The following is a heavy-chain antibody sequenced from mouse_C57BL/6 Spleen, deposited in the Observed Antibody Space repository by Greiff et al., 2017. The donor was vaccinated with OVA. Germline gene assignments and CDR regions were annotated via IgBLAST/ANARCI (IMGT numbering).Heavy chain of an antibody. Sequence: EVKLQQSGTVLARPGASMKMSCKTSGYTFTSYWMHWVKQRPGQGLEWIGAIYPGNSDTSYNQKFKGKAKLTAVTSASTAYMELSSLTDEDSAVYYCNYGSSYRDAMDYWGQGTSVTVSS. CDR3: NYGSSYRDAMDY. J-gene: IGHJ4*01. CDR1: GYTFTSYW. CDR2: IYPGNSDT. D-gene: IGHD1-1*01. V-gene: IGHV1-5*01.